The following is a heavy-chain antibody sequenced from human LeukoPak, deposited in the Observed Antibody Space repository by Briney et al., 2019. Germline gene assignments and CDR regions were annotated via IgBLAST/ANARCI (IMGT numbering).Heavy chain of an antibody. V-gene: IGHV1-2*02. CDR3: ARDPRRIVGAYGEFDY. Sequence: ASVKVSCKASGYTFTGYYMHWVRPAPGQGLEWMGWINPNSGGTNYAQKFQDRVTMTRDTSISTAYMELSRLISDDTAVYYCARDPRRIVGAYGEFDYWGQGTLVTVSS. J-gene: IGHJ4*02. D-gene: IGHD1-26*01. CDR1: GYTFTGYY. CDR2: INPNSGGT.